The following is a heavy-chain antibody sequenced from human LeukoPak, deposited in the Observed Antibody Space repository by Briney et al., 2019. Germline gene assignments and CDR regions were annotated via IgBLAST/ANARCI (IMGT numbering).Heavy chain of an antibody. CDR1: GFTFDDFG. Sequence: GGSLRLSCAASGFTFDDFGMSCVRHAPGKGREWGSGINWNGGRTGYVDSVKGRFTIPRDNAKNSLYLQMNSLRAEDTALYFCAREQGGTCSWYEGEGYWGQGSLVSV. J-gene: IGHJ4*02. CDR3: AREQGGTCSWYEGEGY. CDR2: INWNGGRT. V-gene: IGHV3-20*04. D-gene: IGHD6-13*01.